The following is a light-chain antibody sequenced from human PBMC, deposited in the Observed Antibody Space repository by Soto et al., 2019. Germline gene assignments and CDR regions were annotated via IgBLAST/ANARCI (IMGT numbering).Light chain of an antibody. J-gene: IGKJ1*01. CDR2: DAS. V-gene: IGKV1-5*01. CDR1: ESISDW. Sequence: DMQLTQSPSTLSASVGDRVTITCRASESISDWLAWLQQKPGKAPKVLIYDASTLESGVPSRFSGSRSGTEFTLAITSLQPDDSATYYCQLYKTYSQWTFGQGTKVEI. CDR3: QLYKTYSQWT.